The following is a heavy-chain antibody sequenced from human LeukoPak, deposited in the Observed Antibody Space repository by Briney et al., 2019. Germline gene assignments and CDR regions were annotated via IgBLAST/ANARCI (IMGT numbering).Heavy chain of an antibody. J-gene: IGHJ6*03. CDR2: IYHSGST. V-gene: IGHV4-38-2*02. CDR1: GYSISSGYY. Sequence: SETLSLTCTVSGYSISSGYYWGWIRQPPGKGLEWIGSIYHSGSTYYNPSLKSRVTISVDTSKNQFSLKLSSVTAADTAVYYCAREGYGGNSIYYHYMDVWGKGTTVTVSS. D-gene: IGHD4-23*01. CDR3: AREGYGGNSIYYHYMDV.